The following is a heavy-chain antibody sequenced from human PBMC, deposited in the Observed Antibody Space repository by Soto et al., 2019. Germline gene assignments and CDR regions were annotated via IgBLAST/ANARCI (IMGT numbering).Heavy chain of an antibody. J-gene: IGHJ5*02. Sequence: SETLSLTCGVSVYSLSSGYYWGWIRQSPGKGLEWIGSIYHSGSTYYNPSLKSRVTMSVDTSKNQFSLKLTSVTAADTAVYYCARGGIEVVGVVPHWFDPWGQGTLVTVSS. CDR1: VYSLSSGYY. CDR2: IYHSGST. V-gene: IGHV4-38-2*01. CDR3: ARGGIEVVGVVPHWFDP. D-gene: IGHD2-15*01.